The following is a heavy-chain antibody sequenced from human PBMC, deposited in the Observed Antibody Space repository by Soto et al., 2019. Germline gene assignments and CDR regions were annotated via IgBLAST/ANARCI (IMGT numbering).Heavy chain of an antibody. D-gene: IGHD2-15*01. CDR2: IYPGASDP. J-gene: IGHJ4*02. V-gene: IGHV5-51*01. CDR1: GYSFTSYW. Sequence: GESLKISGKDSGYSFTSYWIGWVRQVPEKGVEWMGIIYPGASDPRYNPSFQGQVTISAVESISTAYLQWSSLKASDTAMYYFAIRRAATYYIDYWSQGTLVTVS. CDR3: AIRRAATYYIDY.